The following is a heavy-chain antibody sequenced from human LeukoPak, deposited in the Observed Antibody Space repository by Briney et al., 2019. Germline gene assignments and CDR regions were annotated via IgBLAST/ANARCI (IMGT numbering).Heavy chain of an antibody. D-gene: IGHD2-2*01. CDR1: GFTFSDYY. V-gene: IGHV3-11*01. CDR2: ISSSGSTI. Sequence: PGGSLRLSCAASGFTFSDYYMSWIRQAPGKGLEWVSYISSSGSTIYYADSVKGRFTISRDNAKNSLYLQMNSLRAEDTAVYYCASPFCTSCYPGAFDIWGQGTMVTVSS. CDR3: ASPFCTSCYPGAFDI. J-gene: IGHJ3*02.